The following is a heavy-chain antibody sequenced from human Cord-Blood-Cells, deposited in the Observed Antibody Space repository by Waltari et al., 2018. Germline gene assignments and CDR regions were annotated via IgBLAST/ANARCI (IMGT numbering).Heavy chain of an antibody. CDR3: ARMGRYSGSYFDY. CDR1: GYIFTGYY. Sequence: QVQLVQSGAEVKKPGASVKVSCKASGYIFTGYYMHWVRQAPGQGLEWMGWINPNSGGKNYAQKFQGRVTMTRDTSISTAYMELSRLRSDDTAVYYCARMGRYSGSYFDYWGQGTLVTVSS. CDR2: INPNSGGK. V-gene: IGHV1-2*02. D-gene: IGHD1-26*01. J-gene: IGHJ4*02.